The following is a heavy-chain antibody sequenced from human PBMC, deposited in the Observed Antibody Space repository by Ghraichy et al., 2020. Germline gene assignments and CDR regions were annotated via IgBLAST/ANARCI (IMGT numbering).Heavy chain of an antibody. CDR2: INGDGSAT. J-gene: IGHJ6*02. Sequence: LSLTCAASGFTFSSYWMHWVHQAPGKGLVWVSRINGDGSATSHADSVKGRFTISRDNAKNTLYLQMNSLRAEDTAVYYCARGVRGSTPYGMDVWGQGTTVTVSS. V-gene: IGHV3-74*01. D-gene: IGHD3-10*02. CDR3: ARGVRGSTPYGMDV. CDR1: GFTFSSYW.